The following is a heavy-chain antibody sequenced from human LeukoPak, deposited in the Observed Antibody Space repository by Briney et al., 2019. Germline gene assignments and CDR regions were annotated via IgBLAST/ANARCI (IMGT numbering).Heavy chain of an antibody. J-gene: IGHJ4*02. CDR2: IYTSGST. Sequence: PSETLSLTCTVSGGSISSGSYYWSWIRQPAGKGLEWIGRIYTSGSTNYNHSLKSRVTISVDTSKNQFSLKLSSVTAADTAVYYCARTTHDYGGNAIDYWGQGTLVTVSS. D-gene: IGHD4-23*01. CDR3: ARTTHDYGGNAIDY. CDR1: GGSISSGSYY. V-gene: IGHV4-61*02.